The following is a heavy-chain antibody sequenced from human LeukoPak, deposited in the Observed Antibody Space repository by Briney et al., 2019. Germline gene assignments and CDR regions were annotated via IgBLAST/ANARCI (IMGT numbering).Heavy chain of an antibody. D-gene: IGHD6-6*01. J-gene: IGHJ4*02. Sequence: GGSLRLSCGASGFSFSNHGMSWVRQAPGKGLEWVSAISDSGSDTYYADSVKGRFTISKDNSKNTLYLQMNSLRAEDTAVYYCAKRVPYSSSSVYFDSWGQGTLVTVSS. CDR2: ISDSGSDT. V-gene: IGHV3-23*01. CDR3: AKRVPYSSSSVYFDS. CDR1: GFSFSNHG.